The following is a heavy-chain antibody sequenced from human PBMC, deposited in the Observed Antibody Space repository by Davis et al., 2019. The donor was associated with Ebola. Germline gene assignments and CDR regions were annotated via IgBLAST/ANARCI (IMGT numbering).Heavy chain of an antibody. CDR3: AKDGLLAYCGGDCYSLY. CDR2: ISGSGGST. V-gene: IGHV3-23*01. J-gene: IGHJ4*02. Sequence: GESLKISCAASGFTISSYAMSWVRQAPGKGLEWVSAISGSGGSTYYADSEKGRFTISRDNSKNTLYLQMNSLRAEDTAVYYCAKDGLLAYCGGDCYSLYWGQGTLVTVSS. CDR1: GFTISSYA. D-gene: IGHD2-21*02.